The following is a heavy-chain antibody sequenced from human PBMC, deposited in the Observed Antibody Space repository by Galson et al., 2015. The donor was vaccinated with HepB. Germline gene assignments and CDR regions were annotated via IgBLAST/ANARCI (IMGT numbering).Heavy chain of an antibody. V-gene: IGHV3-30*14. CDR1: GFTFSSYA. D-gene: IGHD6-13*01. J-gene: IGHJ6*02. Sequence: SLRLSCAASGFTFSSYAMHWVRQAPGKGLEWVAVISYDGSNKYYADSVKGRFTISRDNSKNTLYLQMNSLRAEDTAVYYCARDTGYSSSWPTDYYYYGMDVWGQGTTVTVSS. CDR2: ISYDGSNK. CDR3: ARDTGYSSSWPTDYYYYGMDV.